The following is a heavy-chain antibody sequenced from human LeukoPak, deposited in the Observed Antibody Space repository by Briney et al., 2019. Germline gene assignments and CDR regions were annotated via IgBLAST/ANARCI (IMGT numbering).Heavy chain of an antibody. J-gene: IGHJ4*02. CDR2: ISSSSSYI. V-gene: IGHV3-21*01. Sequence: PGGSLRLSCAASGFTFSSYSMNWVRQAPGKGLEWVSSISSSSSYIYYADSVKGRFTISRDNAKNSLYLQMNSLRAEDTAVYYCARDGFNVATVPLYYFDYWGQGTLVTVSS. CDR1: GFTFSSYS. D-gene: IGHD5-12*01. CDR3: ARDGFNVATVPLYYFDY.